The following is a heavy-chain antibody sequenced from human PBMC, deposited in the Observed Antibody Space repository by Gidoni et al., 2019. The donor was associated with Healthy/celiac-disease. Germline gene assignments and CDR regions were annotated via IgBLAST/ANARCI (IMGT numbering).Heavy chain of an antibody. CDR1: GGSIRSSNHY. Sequence: QLQLQESGPGLVKPSETLSLTCTVSGGSIRSSNHYWDWIRQSPGKGLEWIGSMYYSGNTYYNPSLKSRVTISEDTSNNQFSLKLNSVTAADTAVYYCARRGIAALDYMDVWGKGTTVTVSS. V-gene: IGHV4-39*01. CDR2: MYYSGNT. D-gene: IGHD6-6*01. J-gene: IGHJ6*03. CDR3: ARRGIAALDYMDV.